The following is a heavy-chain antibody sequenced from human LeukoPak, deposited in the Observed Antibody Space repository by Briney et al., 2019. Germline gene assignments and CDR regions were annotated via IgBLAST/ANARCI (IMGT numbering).Heavy chain of an antibody. CDR2: ICYDGSNK. CDR3: TTDSFGVLRYPGWYFDY. V-gene: IGHV3-33*01. D-gene: IGHD3-9*01. Sequence: GGSLRLSCEASGFTFSTYGMHWVRQAPGKGLEGVAVICYDGSNKNYADSVKGRFAISRDNSKNTLYLQMNSLKTEDTAVYYCTTDSFGVLRYPGWYFDYWGQGTLVTVSS. CDR1: GFTFSTYG. J-gene: IGHJ4*02.